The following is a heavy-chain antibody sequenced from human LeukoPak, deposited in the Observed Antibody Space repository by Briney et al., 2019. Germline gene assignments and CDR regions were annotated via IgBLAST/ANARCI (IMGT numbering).Heavy chain of an antibody. CDR3: AREGVDYDILTGYPSGDWFDP. J-gene: IGHJ5*02. CDR1: GFTFSSYW. V-gene: IGHV3-7*01. Sequence: GGSLRLSCAASGFTFSSYWMSWVRQAPGKGLEWVANIKQDGSEKYYVDSVKGRFTISRDNAKNSLYLQMNSLRVEDTAVYYCAREGVDYDILTGYPSGDWFDPWGQGTLVTVSS. D-gene: IGHD3-9*01. CDR2: IKQDGSEK.